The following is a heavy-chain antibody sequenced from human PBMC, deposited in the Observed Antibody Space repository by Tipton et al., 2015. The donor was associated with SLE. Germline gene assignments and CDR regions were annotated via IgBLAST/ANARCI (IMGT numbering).Heavy chain of an antibody. D-gene: IGHD6-19*01. J-gene: IGHJ4*02. V-gene: IGHV4-34*01. CDR2: INHSGST. CDR3: ARGPTRGGWYHY. CDR1: GGSFSGYY. Sequence: TLSLTCAVYGGSFSGYYWSWIRQPPGKGLEWIGEINHSGSTNYNPSLKSRVTISVDTSKNQFSLKLSSVPAADTAVYYCARGPTRGGWYHYGGQGTLVTVSA.